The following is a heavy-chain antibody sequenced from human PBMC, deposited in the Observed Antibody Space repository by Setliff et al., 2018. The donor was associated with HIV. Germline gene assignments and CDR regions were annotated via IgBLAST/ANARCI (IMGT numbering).Heavy chain of an antibody. V-gene: IGHV1-3*03. D-gene: IGHD3-3*01. CDR1: GYTFTTYA. J-gene: IGHJ5*02. CDR2: INAGNGDT. CDR3: ARDLDGPFDP. Sequence: ASVKVSCKASGYTFTTYAIHWVRQAPGQRLEWMGWINAGNGDTKYSQKFQGRFAITRDTSASTAYMELSSLRSEDMAVYYCARDLDGPFDPWGQGTLVTVSS.